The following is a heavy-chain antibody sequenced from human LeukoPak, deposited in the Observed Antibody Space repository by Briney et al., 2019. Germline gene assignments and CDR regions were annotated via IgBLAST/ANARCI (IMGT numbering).Heavy chain of an antibody. CDR3: AKEHIVVVPARGYYMDV. J-gene: IGHJ6*03. V-gene: IGHV3-23*01. CDR1: GFTFSSYA. CDR2: ISGSGGST. D-gene: IGHD2-2*01. Sequence: PGGSLRLSCAASGFTFSSYAMSWVRQAPGKGLEWVSAISGSGGSTYYADSVKGRFTISRDNSKNTLYLQMNSLRAEDTAVYYCAKEHIVVVPARGYYMDVWGKGTTVTVSS.